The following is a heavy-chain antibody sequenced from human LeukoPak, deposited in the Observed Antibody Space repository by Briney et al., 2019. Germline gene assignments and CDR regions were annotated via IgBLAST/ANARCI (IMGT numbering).Heavy chain of an antibody. J-gene: IGHJ4*02. CDR2: INPNSVGT. Sequence: ASVKVSCKASGYTFTVYYMHWVRHAPGQGLELMGWINPNSVGTNYEQKFQGRVTITRDTPISTAYMELRRLRSDDTAVYYCRTDRYGDYGDYIDYWGQGTLVTVSS. CDR3: RTDRYGDYGDYIDY. V-gene: IGHV1-2*02. CDR1: GYTFTVYY. D-gene: IGHD4-17*01.